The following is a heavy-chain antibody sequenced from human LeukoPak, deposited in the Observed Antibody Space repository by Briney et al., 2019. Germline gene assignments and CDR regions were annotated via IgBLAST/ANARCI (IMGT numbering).Heavy chain of an antibody. CDR1: GCSFTSYW. D-gene: IGHD2-15*01. V-gene: IGHV5-51*01. J-gene: IGHJ4*02. CDR3: ARQGICSGGSCLTPNFDY. Sequence: GESLKISCKGSGCSFTSYWIGWVRQMPGKGLEWMGIIYPGDSDTRYSPSFQGQVTISADKSISTAYLQWSSLKASDTAMYYCARQGICSGGSCLTPNFDYWGQGTLVTVSS. CDR2: IYPGDSDT.